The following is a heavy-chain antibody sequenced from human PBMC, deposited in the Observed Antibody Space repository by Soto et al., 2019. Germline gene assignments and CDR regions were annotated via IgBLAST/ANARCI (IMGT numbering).Heavy chain of an antibody. J-gene: IGHJ4*02. Sequence: QVQLVQSGAEVKKPGSSVTVSCRASGGTFSNYAINWVRQAPGQGLELMAGIIPLLGTTNYAKKYQGRVTMTAEESTSTAYMELTSLRSEDTAVFYCATSPYSYDTSGYLDYWGQGTLVTVSS. D-gene: IGHD3-22*01. CDR1: GGTFSNYA. V-gene: IGHV1-69*11. CDR3: ATSPYSYDTSGYLDY. CDR2: IIPLLGTT.